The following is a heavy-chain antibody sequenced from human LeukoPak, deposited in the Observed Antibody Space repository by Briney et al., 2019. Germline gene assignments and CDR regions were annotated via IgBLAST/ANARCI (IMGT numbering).Heavy chain of an antibody. D-gene: IGHD3-3*01. V-gene: IGHV1-2*06. J-gene: IGHJ4*02. CDR1: GYTFTGYY. CDR2: INPNSGGT. Sequence: ASVKVSCKASGYTFTGYYMHWVRQAPGQGLEWMGRINPNSGGTNYAQKFQGRVTMTRDTSTSTAYMELRSLRSDDTAVYYCARDRDYDFWSGYSVYWGQGTLVTVSS. CDR3: ARDRDYDFWSGYSVY.